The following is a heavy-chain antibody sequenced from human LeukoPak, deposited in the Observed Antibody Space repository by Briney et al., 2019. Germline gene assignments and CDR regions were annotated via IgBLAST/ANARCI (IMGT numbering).Heavy chain of an antibody. CDR1: GYTFTSYG. J-gene: IGHJ5*02. D-gene: IGHD2-2*01. CDR2: ISAYNGNT. CDR3: ARDSTTLGYCSSTSCMNWFDP. Sequence: GASVKVSCKASGYTFTSYGISWVRQAPGQGLEWMGWISAYNGNTNYAQKLQGRVTMTTDTSTSTACMELRSLRSDDTAVYYCARDSTTLGYCSSTSCMNWFDPWGQGTLVTVSS. V-gene: IGHV1-18*04.